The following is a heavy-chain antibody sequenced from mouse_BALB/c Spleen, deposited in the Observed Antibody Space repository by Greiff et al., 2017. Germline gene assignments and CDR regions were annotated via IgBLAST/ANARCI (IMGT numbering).Heavy chain of an antibody. CDR1: GFTFTDYY. Sequence: EVMLVESGGGLVQPGGSLRLSCATSGFTFTDYYMSWVRQPPGKALEWLGFIRNKANGYTTEYSASVKGRFTISRDNSQSILYLQMNTLRAEDSATYYCAREGGYYFYWYFDVWGAGTTVTVSS. V-gene: IGHV7-3*02. CDR2: IRNKANGYTT. D-gene: IGHD2-3*01. J-gene: IGHJ1*01. CDR3: AREGGYYFYWYFDV.